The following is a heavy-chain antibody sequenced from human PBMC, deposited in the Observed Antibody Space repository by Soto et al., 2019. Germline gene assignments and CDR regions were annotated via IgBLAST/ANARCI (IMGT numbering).Heavy chain of an antibody. J-gene: IGHJ6*02. CDR1: GYTFRNYG. Sequence: ASVKVSGKASGYTFRNYGISWVRQVPGQGLEWMGWISAYNGNTFYAQKVQDRVTLTTDKSTSTAYMGVRSLRSDDTAVYYCARDRPLWELLTGDYHYYGMDVWGQGTTVSVSS. D-gene: IGHD2-15*01. CDR2: ISAYNGNT. CDR3: ARDRPLWELLTGDYHYYGMDV. V-gene: IGHV1-18*01.